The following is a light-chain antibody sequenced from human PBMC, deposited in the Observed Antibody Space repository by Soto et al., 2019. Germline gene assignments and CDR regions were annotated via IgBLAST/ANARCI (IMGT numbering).Light chain of an antibody. Sequence: DIQMTQSPSTLSASVGDRVTITCRASQSISNWLAWYQQKPGKAPKLLIYKASSSESGVPSRFSGSGSVTEFTLTVTSLQPDDFATYYCQQYNSYPLTFGGGTKVDIK. V-gene: IGKV1-5*03. CDR2: KAS. J-gene: IGKJ4*01. CDR3: QQYNSYPLT. CDR1: QSISNW.